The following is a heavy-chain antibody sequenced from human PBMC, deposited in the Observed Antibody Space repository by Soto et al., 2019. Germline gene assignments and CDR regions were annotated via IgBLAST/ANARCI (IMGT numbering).Heavy chain of an antibody. CDR1: GFRFSSYE. CDR3: AKDLCIYSSGPCYFDS. J-gene: IGHJ4*02. Sequence: PGGSLRLSCDVSGFRFSSYEMHWVRQAPGKGLEWLAYISSSGSLIHYADSVRGRFTISRDNAKNSLYLQMNSLGADDTAVYYCAKDLCIYSSGPCYFDSWGQGTLVTVSS. V-gene: IGHV3-48*03. D-gene: IGHD6-19*01. CDR2: ISSSGSLI.